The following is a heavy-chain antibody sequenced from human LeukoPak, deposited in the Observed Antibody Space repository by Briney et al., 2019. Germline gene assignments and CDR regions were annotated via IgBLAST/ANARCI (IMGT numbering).Heavy chain of an antibody. CDR3: ARFSITWYVAFDL. V-gene: IGHV3-48*03. Sequence: GGSLRLSCAASGFIVSPYEMGWVRQAPGKGLEWRSYIKGDGTTYYADSVRGRFTFSRDNARNSVYLHMSSLRAEDTALYYCARFSITWYVAFDLWGQGTVVTVSS. CDR2: IKGDGTT. CDR1: GFIVSPYE. D-gene: IGHD6-13*01. J-gene: IGHJ3*01.